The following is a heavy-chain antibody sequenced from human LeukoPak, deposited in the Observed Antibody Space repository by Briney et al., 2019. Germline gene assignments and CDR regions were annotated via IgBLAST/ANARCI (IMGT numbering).Heavy chain of an antibody. CDR1: GGSIRSSYYY. Sequence: PSETLSLTCTVSGGSIRSSYYYWGWIRQPPGKGLEWIGSIYDSGSTYYNPSLKSRVTISVDTSKNQFSLKLSSVTAADTAVYYCARVTEYSGSYYSSACFDYWGQGTLDTVSS. D-gene: IGHD1-26*01. CDR3: ARVTEYSGSYYSSACFDY. CDR2: IYDSGST. V-gene: IGHV4-39*07. J-gene: IGHJ4*02.